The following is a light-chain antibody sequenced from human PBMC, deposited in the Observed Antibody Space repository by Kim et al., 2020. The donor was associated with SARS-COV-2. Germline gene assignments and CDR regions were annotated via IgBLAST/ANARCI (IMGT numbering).Light chain of an antibody. CDR2: KAS. CDR1: QTISTW. Sequence: DIQMTQSPSTLSASVGDRVTITYRASQTISTWLAWYRQKPGKAPDLLIYKASTLEGGVPSRFSGSGSGTEFTLTINSLQPDDFATYYCQQYNSSPLTFGGGTKLEI. J-gene: IGKJ4*01. V-gene: IGKV1-5*03. CDR3: QQYNSSPLT.